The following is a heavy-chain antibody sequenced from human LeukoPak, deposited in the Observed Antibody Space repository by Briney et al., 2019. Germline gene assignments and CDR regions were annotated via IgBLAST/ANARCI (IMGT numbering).Heavy chain of an antibody. Sequence: GGSLRLSCTVSGFTVSSNSMSWVRQAPGKGLEWVSFIYSDNTHYTDSVKGRFTISRDNSKNTLYLQMNSLRAEDTAVYYCAKDYSAMSAYYFDYWGQGTLVTVSS. D-gene: IGHD5-18*01. CDR3: AKDYSAMSAYYFDY. J-gene: IGHJ4*02. CDR2: IYSDNT. CDR1: GFTVSSNS. V-gene: IGHV3-53*01.